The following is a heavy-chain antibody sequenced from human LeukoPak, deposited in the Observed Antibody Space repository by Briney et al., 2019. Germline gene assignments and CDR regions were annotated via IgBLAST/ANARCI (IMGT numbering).Heavy chain of an antibody. J-gene: IGHJ6*03. Sequence: PGGSLRLSCAASGFTFSSYAMHWVRQAPGKGLEWVAVISYDGSNKYYADSVKGRFTISRDNSKNTLYLQMNSLRAEDTAVYYCARDPGYGSGSYYYYYYMDVWGKGTTVTVSS. CDR1: GFTFSSYA. D-gene: IGHD3-10*01. CDR2: ISYDGSNK. V-gene: IGHV3-30-3*01. CDR3: ARDPGYGSGSYYYYYYMDV.